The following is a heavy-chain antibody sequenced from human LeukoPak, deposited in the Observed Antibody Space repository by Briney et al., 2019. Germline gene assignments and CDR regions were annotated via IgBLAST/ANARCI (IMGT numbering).Heavy chain of an antibody. D-gene: IGHD5-24*01. J-gene: IGHJ4*02. CDR3: ARVGDGYYLFDY. CDR1: GDSIISTSYY. V-gene: IGHV4-39*02. CDR2: IYYSGST. Sequence: KPSETLSLTCTVSGDSIISTSYYWGWIRQPPGKGLEWIGSIYYSGSTYYNLSLKSRVTIYVDTSKNHFSLKLSSVTAADTAVYYCARVGDGYYLFDYWGQGLLVTVSS.